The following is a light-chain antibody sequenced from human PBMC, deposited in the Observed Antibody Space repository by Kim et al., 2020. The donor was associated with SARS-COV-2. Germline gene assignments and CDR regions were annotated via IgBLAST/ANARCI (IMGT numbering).Light chain of an antibody. J-gene: IGLJ3*02. CDR2: EVT. CDR3: CSYAGSNSFV. V-gene: IGLV2-8*01. CDR1: RNDVVGYNY. Sequence: QSALTQPPSASGSPGQSVTISCTGTRNDVVGYNYVSWYQQHPGKAPNLMIFEVTKRPSGVPDRFSGSKSGNTASLTVSGLQADDEADYYCCSYAGSNSFVFGGGTQLTVL.